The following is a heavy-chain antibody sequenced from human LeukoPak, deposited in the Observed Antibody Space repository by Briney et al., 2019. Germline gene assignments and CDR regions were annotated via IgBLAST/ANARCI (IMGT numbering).Heavy chain of an antibody. J-gene: IGHJ5*02. CDR2: VLLSGRT. Sequence: SETLSLTCAVYGQSVSGSRSYWAWIRQPPGKGLEWIGNVLLSGRTTYNPALESRVSISMDSPKNQFSLTLTSVTAADTAVYYCAKEPDGIRFDPWGQGTLVTVSS. V-gene: IGHV4-34*12. CDR1: GQSVSGSRSY. CDR3: AKEPDGIRFDP. D-gene: IGHD1-14*01.